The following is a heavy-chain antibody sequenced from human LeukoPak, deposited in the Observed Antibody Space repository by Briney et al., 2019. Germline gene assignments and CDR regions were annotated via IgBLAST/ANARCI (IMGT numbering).Heavy chain of an antibody. CDR2: IKPDGSEI. J-gene: IGHJ4*02. CDR1: GFTVSGYW. Sequence: GGCLRLSCAASGFTVSGYWMDWVRQTPGKGLEWVANIKPDGSEIYYLDSVKGRFTISTDNAKNSLYLQMNSLRAEDTAVYYCTRSLDYWGQGTLVTVSS. CDR3: TRSLDY. V-gene: IGHV3-7*02.